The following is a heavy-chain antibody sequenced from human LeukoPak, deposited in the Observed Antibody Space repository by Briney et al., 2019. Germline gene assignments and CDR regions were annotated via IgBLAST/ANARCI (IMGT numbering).Heavy chain of an antibody. J-gene: IGHJ6*03. D-gene: IGHD6-13*01. CDR1: GGSISSYY. CDR3: ARIYSSSWYSYYYYYMDV. V-gene: IGHV4-59*01. Sequence: KASETLSLTCAVYGGSISSYYWSWIRQPPGKGLEWIGYIYYSGSTNYNPSLKSRVTISVDTSKNQFSLKLSSVTAADTAVYYCARIYSSSWYSYYYYYMDVWGKGTTVTISS. CDR2: IYYSGST.